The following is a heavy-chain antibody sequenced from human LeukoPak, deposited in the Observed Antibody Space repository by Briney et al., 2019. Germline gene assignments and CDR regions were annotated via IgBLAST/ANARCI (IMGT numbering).Heavy chain of an antibody. V-gene: IGHV5-10-1*01. CDR1: GYSFTSYW. D-gene: IGHD3-10*01. J-gene: IGHJ4*02. CDR2: IDPSDSYT. Sequence: GESLKISCKGSGYSFTSYWISWVRQMPGKGLEWMGRIDPSDSYTNYSPSFQGHVTISADKSISTAYLQWSSLKASDTAMYYCASGTSFGELLPNPTHSDYWGQGTLVTVSS. CDR3: ASGTSFGELLPNPTHSDY.